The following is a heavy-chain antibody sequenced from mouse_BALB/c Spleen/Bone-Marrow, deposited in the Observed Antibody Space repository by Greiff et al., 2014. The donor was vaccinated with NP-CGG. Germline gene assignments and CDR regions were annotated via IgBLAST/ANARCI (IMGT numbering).Heavy chain of an antibody. CDR2: IYPESGHA. Sequence: VQLKESGAELARPGASVKLSCRASDYNFTDTYINWVKQRTGQGLEWIGEIYPESGHAVYNENFKGKATLTADTSSSTAYMQLSSLSSDDSAVYFCAKCSFDYWCQGLTLTVSS. CDR1: DYNFTDTY. J-gene: IGHJ2*01. CDR3: AKCSFDY. V-gene: IGHV1-77*01.